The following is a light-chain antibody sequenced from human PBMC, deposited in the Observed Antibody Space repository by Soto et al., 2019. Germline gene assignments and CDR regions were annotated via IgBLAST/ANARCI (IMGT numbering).Light chain of an antibody. J-gene: IGKJ1*01. CDR3: QQYNSYAWT. CDR1: QSISSW. V-gene: IGKV1-5*03. Sequence: DIQMTQSPSTLSASVGDRVTITCRASQSISSWLAWYQRKPGKAPKLLIYKASSLESGVPSRFSGSGSGTELTLNISSLQPDDFATYYCQQYNSYAWTFGQGTKVEIK. CDR2: KAS.